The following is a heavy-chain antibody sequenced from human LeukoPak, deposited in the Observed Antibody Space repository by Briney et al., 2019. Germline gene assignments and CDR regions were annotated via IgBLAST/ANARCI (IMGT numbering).Heavy chain of an antibody. CDR3: VRYHGDYVRFDP. D-gene: IGHD4-17*01. CDR2: IHPNSGGT. J-gene: IGHJ5*02. CDR1: GYTFTGYY. V-gene: IGHV1-2*06. Sequence: ASVKASCKASGYTFTGYYMHWVRQAPGQGLEWMGRIHPNSGGTNYAQKFRGRVSLTRDTSISTAYMELSRLRSDDTAVYFCVRYHGDYVRFDPWGQGTLVTVSS.